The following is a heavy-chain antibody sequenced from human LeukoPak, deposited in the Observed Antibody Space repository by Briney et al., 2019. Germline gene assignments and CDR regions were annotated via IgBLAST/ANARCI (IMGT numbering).Heavy chain of an antibody. Sequence: GASVKVSCKASGYTFTSYAINWVRQAPGQGLEWMGGIISIFETADYAQKLQGRVTMTTDTSTSTAYMELRSLRSDDTAVYYCARDLSGPYYYYMDVWGKGTTVTVSS. J-gene: IGHJ6*03. CDR1: GYTFTSYA. D-gene: IGHD3-10*01. V-gene: IGHV1-18*01. CDR3: ARDLSGPYYYYMDV. CDR2: IISIFETA.